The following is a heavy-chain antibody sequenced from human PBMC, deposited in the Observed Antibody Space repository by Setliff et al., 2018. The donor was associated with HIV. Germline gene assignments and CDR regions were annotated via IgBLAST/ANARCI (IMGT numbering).Heavy chain of an antibody. CDR1: GYTFTSYD. J-gene: IGHJ4*02. CDR3: AKPFGSDGSRQLDS. CDR2: MNPNSGNT. V-gene: IGHV1-8*02. D-gene: IGHD2-15*01. Sequence: ASVKVSCKASGYTFTSYDINWVRQATGQGLEWMGWMNPNSGNTGYAQKFQGRVTMTRNTSISTAYMELSSLRSDDTAIYYCAKPFGSDGSRQLDSWGRGTLVTAPQ.